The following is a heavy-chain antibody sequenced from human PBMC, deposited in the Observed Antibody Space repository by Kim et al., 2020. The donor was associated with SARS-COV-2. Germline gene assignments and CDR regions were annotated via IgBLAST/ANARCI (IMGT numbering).Heavy chain of an antibody. V-gene: IGHV1-69*13. CDR3: ARASGRLGNPYYYYGMDV. CDR1: GGTFSSYA. Sequence: SVKVSCKASGGTFSSYAISWVRQAPGQGLEWMGGIIPIFGTANYAQKFQGRVTITADESTSTAYMELSSLRSEDTAVYYCARASGRLGNPYYYYGMDVWGQGTTVTVSS. D-gene: IGHD3-10*01. CDR2: IIPIFGTA. J-gene: IGHJ6*02.